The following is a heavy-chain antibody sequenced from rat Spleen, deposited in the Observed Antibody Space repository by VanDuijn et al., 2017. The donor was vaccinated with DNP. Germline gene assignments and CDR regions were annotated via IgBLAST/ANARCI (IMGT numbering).Heavy chain of an antibody. CDR1: GFTFSNYH. J-gene: IGHJ2*01. V-gene: IGHV5S23*01. Sequence: EVQLVESGGGLVQPGRSLKLSCAASGFTFSNYHLAWVRQAPAKGLEWVASIGPSGGSIYYRDSVKGRFTVSRDNAKSSLYLQMDSLRSEDTATYYCARWSIGTTSNPLDNWGQGVMVTVSS. CDR2: IGPSGGSI. D-gene: IGHD1-5*01. CDR3: ARWSIGTTSNPLDN.